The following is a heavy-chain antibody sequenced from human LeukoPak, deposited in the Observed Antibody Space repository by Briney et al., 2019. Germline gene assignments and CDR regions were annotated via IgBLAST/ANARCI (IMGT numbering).Heavy chain of an antibody. D-gene: IGHD3-10*01. V-gene: IGHV1-18*01. CDR3: ATSYYYGSGSYLRAFDY. CDR2: ISAYNGNT. Sequence: ASVKVSCKASGYTFTSYGISWVRQAPGQGLEWMGWISAYNGNTNYAQKLQGRVTMTTDTSTGTAYMELRSLRSDDTAVYYCATSYYYGSGSYLRAFDYWGQGTLVTVSS. CDR1: GYTFTSYG. J-gene: IGHJ4*02.